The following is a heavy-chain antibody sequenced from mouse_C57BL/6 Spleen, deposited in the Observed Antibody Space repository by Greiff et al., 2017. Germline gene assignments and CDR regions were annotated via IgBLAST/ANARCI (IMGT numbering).Heavy chain of an antibody. CDR1: GYAFSSSW. D-gene: IGHD1-1*01. Sequence: VQRVESGPELVKPGASVKISCKASGYAFSSSWMNWVKQRPGKGLEWIGRIYPGDGDTNYNGKFKGKATLTADKSSSTAYMQLSSLTSEDSAVYFCARSYGSSLFDYWGQGTTLTVSS. CDR3: ARSYGSSLFDY. J-gene: IGHJ2*01. V-gene: IGHV1-82*01. CDR2: IYPGDGDT.